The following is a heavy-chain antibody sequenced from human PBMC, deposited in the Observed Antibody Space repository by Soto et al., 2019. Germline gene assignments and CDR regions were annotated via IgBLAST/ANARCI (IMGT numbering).Heavy chain of an antibody. D-gene: IGHD3-22*01. J-gene: IGHJ4*02. CDR1: GGSISSSSYY. CDR3: ASLNSSGYYFDY. Sequence: SETLSLTCTVSGGSISSSSYYWGWIRQPPGKGLEWIGSIYYSGSTYYNPSLKSRVTISTDTSKNQFSLKLSSVTAADTAVYYGASLNSSGYYFDYWGQGTLVTVSS. V-gene: IGHV4-39*01. CDR2: IYYSGST.